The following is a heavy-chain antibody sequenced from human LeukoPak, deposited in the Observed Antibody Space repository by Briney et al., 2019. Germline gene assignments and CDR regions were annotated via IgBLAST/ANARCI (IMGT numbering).Heavy chain of an antibody. CDR1: GGSISSSNW. V-gene: IGHV4-4*02. J-gene: IGHJ6*02. CDR3: ARAAKVGDTGYYYGMDV. D-gene: IGHD1-26*01. Sequence: SETLSLTCAVSGGSISSSNWWSWVRQPPGKGLEWIGEIYHSGSTNYNPSLKSRVTISVDKSKNQFSLKLGSVTAADTAVYYCARAAKVGDTGYYYGMDVWGQGTTVTVSS. CDR2: IYHSGST.